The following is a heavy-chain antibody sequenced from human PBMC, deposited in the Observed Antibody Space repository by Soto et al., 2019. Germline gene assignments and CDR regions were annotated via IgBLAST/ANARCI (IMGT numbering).Heavy chain of an antibody. V-gene: IGHV3-30*03. CDR3: ALTRRSSLLDVAGPGFEY. J-gene: IGHJ4*02. CDR2: LSYEGSEE. Sequence: QVRLVESGGGVVQPGRSLRLSCAASGFNFGVFGMHWVRQAPGKGLEWLSVLSYEGSEEYYADSVRGRFTISRDNSKNTLFLQMDCLRVDDTCVYYFALTRRSSLLDVAGPGFEYWGQGTLVTVS. CDR1: GFNFGVFG. D-gene: IGHD6-19*01.